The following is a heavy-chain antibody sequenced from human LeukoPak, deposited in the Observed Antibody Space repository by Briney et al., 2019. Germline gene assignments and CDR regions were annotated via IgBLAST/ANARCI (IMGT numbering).Heavy chain of an antibody. Sequence: GGSLRLSCAVSGFNVRSNYMTWVRLAPGKGLEWVSVLHSGGDTYYADSVRGRFTISRDNSENMLFLQMNGLRADDSAIYYCARGKVYYYYDYWGQGTLVTVSS. CDR3: ARGKVYYYYDY. V-gene: IGHV3-53*01. D-gene: IGHD5/OR15-5a*01. J-gene: IGHJ4*02. CDR1: GFNVRSNY. CDR2: LHSGGDT.